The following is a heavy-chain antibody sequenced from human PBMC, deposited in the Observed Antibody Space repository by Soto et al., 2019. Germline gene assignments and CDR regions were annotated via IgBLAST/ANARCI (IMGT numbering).Heavy chain of an antibody. V-gene: IGHV1-18*01. J-gene: IGHJ6*02. CDR1: GYTFTRYG. CDR3: ARDAVVSIGLYHHYYYGMEV. CDR2: ISAYNGNT. D-gene: IGHD3-22*01. Sequence: QVQLVQSGAEVKKPGASVKVSCKASGYTFTRYGISWVRQAPGQELEWMGWISAYNGNTKYAQKLQGRVTMTTDTSTSTAYMKLRRLRSDDKAVYYCARDAVVSIGLYHHYYYGMEVWGQGTTVTVSS.